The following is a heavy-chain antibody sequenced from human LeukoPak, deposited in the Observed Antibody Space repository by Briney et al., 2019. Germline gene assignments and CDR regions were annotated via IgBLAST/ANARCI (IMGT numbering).Heavy chain of an antibody. CDR1: GGSINSGDYS. D-gene: IGHD3-22*01. Sequence: PSQTLSLTCAVSGGSINSGDYSWSWIRQPPGKGLEWIVHISHSGSTYYNPSLKSRVTISVDTSMNQFSLRLSSVTAADTAVYFCARGLMYSDSSGFYYSLGSSNWFDPWGQGTLVTVSS. CDR3: ARGLMYSDSSGFYYSLGSSNWFDP. V-gene: IGHV4-30-2*01. J-gene: IGHJ5*02. CDR2: ISHSGST.